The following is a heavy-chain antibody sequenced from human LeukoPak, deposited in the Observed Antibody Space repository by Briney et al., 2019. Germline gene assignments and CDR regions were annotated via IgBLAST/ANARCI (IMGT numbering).Heavy chain of an antibody. Sequence: ASVKVSCRASGYTFTGYYMHWVRQALGQGLEWMGWINPNSGGTNYAQKFQGRVTMTRDTSISTAYMEPSRLRSDDTAVYYCARSRADIVATIWFYWGQGTLVTVSS. J-gene: IGHJ4*02. V-gene: IGHV1-2*02. CDR3: ARSRADIVATIWFY. D-gene: IGHD5-12*01. CDR1: GYTFTGYY. CDR2: INPNSGGT.